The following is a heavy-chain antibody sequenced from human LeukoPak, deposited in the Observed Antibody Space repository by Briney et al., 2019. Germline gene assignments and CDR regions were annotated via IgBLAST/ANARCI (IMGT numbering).Heavy chain of an antibody. CDR2: INNSGST. CDR1: GGSFSGYY. D-gene: IGHD6-6*01. Sequence: PSETLSLTXAVYGGSFSGYYWSWIRQSPGKGLEWIGEINNSGSTNYNPSLKSRVTISVDTSKNQFSLKLSSVTAADTAVYYCARGPGEEVAARLGYYYMDVWGKGTTVTVSS. J-gene: IGHJ6*03. V-gene: IGHV4-34*01. CDR3: ARGPGEEVAARLGYYYMDV.